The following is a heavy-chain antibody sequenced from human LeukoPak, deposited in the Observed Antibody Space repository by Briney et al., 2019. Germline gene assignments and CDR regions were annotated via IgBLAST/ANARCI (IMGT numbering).Heavy chain of an antibody. D-gene: IGHD2-21*01. CDR1: GFTFSSYA. J-gene: IGHJ4*02. Sequence: TGGSLRLSCAASGFTFSSYAMRWVRQAPGKGLEYVSAISSNGGSTYYANSVKGRFTISRDNSKNTLYLQMGSLRAEDMAVYYCARGSFYHIAWDYWGQGTLVTVSS. CDR2: ISSNGGST. CDR3: ARGSFYHIAWDY. V-gene: IGHV3-64*01.